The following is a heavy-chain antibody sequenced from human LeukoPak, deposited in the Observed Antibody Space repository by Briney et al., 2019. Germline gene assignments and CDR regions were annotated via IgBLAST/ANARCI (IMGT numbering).Heavy chain of an antibody. CDR2: IWSDGKIE. D-gene: IGHD6-13*01. CDR3: AKDPGTATRGFHMDV. J-gene: IGHJ6*03. Sequence: PGGSLTLSCAASGFTFSNYDMLWVRQSPGKGLEWLSLIWSDGKIEQYAASVEGRITISRDNSKNTVYLQMNSLRGEDTAVYYCAKDPGTATRGFHMDVWGKGTRVTVSS. CDR1: GFTFSNYD. V-gene: IGHV3-30*02.